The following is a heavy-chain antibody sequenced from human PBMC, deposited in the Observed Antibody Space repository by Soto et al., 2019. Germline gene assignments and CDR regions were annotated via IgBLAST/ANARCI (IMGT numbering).Heavy chain of an antibody. V-gene: IGHV1-24*01. CDR3: ATAVTTGGGLYYFDY. Sequence: ASVKVSCKVSGYTLTELSMHWVRQAPGKGLEWMGGFDPEDVETIYAQKFQGRVTMTEDTSTDTAYMELSSLTCEDTAVYYCATAVTTGGGLYYFDYWGQGTLVTVS. CDR2: FDPEDVET. J-gene: IGHJ4*02. CDR1: GYTLTELS. D-gene: IGHD4-17*01.